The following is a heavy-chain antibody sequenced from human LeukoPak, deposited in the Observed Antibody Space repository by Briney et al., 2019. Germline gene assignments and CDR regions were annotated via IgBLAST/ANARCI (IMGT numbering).Heavy chain of an antibody. CDR3: ARGATVTLWYFDY. J-gene: IGHJ4*02. D-gene: IGHD4-17*01. V-gene: IGHV1-46*01. CDR2: INTSGGST. CDR1: GYTFTSYY. Sequence: GASVKVSCKASGYTFTSYYMHWVRQAPGQGLEWMGIINTSGGSTTYAQKFQDRVTMTRDTSTSTVYMELSSLRSEDTAVYYCARGATVTLWYFDYWGQGTLVTVSS.